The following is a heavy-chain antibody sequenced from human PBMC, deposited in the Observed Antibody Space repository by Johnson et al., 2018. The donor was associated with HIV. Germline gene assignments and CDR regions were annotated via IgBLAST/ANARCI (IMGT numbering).Heavy chain of an antibody. CDR2: ISGSGGST. D-gene: IGHD3-10*01. J-gene: IGHJ3*02. CDR1: GFSFSTYW. CDR3: AKVRGEQHPGWAFDI. V-gene: IGHV3-23*04. Sequence: VQLVESGGGLVQPGGSLRLSCAASGFSFSTYWVSWVRQAPGKGLEWVSAISGSGGSTYYADSVKGRFTISRDNSKNTLYLQMNSLRAEDTAVYYCAKVRGEQHPGWAFDIWGHGTMVTVSS.